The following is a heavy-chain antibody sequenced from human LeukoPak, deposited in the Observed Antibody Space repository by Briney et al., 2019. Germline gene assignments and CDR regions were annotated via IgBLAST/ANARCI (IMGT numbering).Heavy chain of an antibody. CDR3: AGRRSCTSCYVTFDY. V-gene: IGHV4-34*01. Sequence: NASETLSRTCAVYGGSFSGYCWSWIRQPPGKGLEWIGEINHSGGTNYNPSLKSRVTISVDTSKNQFSLKLSSVTAADTAVYYCAGRRSCTSCYVTFDYWGQGTLVTVSS. J-gene: IGHJ4*02. CDR1: GGSFSGYC. D-gene: IGHD2-2*01. CDR2: INHSGGT.